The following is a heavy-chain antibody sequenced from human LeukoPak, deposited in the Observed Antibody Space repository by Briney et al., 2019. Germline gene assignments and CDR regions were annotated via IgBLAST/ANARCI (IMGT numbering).Heavy chain of an antibody. CDR1: GFTFSSYS. CDR2: ISSSSSYI. D-gene: IGHD6-19*01. V-gene: IGHV3-21*01. Sequence: PGGSLRLSCAASGFTFSSYSMNWVRQAPGKGLEWVSSISSSSSYIYYADSVKGRFTISRDNAKNSLYLQMNSLRAEDTAVYYCASGIAVAPGSYWGQGTLVTVSS. CDR3: ASGIAVAPGSY. J-gene: IGHJ4*02.